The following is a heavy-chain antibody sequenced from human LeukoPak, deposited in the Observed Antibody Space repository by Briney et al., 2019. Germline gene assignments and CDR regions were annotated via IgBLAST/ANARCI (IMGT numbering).Heavy chain of an antibody. CDR1: GFTFSSYA. J-gene: IGHJ6*02. D-gene: IGHD3-22*01. CDR2: ISYDGSNK. V-gene: IGHV3-30-3*01. Sequence: GGSLRLSCAASGFTFSSYAMHWVRQAPGKGLEWVAVISYDGSNKYYADSVKGRFTISRDNSKNTLYLQMNSLRAEDTAVYYCARSFPDYYDSSGYYPLYYYYGMDVWGQGTTVTVSS. CDR3: ARSFPDYYDSSGYYPLYYYYGMDV.